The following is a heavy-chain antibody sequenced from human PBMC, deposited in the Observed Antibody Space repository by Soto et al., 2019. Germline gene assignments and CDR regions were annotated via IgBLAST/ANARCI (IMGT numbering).Heavy chain of an antibody. D-gene: IGHD6-6*01. CDR1: GGSISSSSYY. CDR2: IYYSGST. CDR3: ARHIAAPGGYYYYGMDV. V-gene: IGHV4-39*01. Sequence: AETLSLTCTVSGGSISSSSYYWGWIGQPPGKGLEWIGSIYYSGSTYYNPSLKRRVTISVDTSKNQFSLKLSSVTAADTAVYYCARHIAAPGGYYYYGMDVWGQGTTVTVSS. J-gene: IGHJ6*02.